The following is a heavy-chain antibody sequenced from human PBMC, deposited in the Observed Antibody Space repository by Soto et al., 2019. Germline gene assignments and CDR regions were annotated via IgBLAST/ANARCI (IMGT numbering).Heavy chain of an antibody. V-gene: IGHV3-49*04. J-gene: IGHJ5*02. CDR1: GFPFDDFA. Sequence: GGSLRLSCTGSGFPFDDFALNWGGQAPGKGLEGVGLIRIQSYQETTDYASAVIGRFTISRATTNGIAYLQMNRPQIEASAVFYCSGAESHYKAYFSLPWGQGTPVTVSS. CDR3: SGAESHYKAYFSLP. D-gene: IGHD4-4*01. CDR2: IRIQSYQETT.